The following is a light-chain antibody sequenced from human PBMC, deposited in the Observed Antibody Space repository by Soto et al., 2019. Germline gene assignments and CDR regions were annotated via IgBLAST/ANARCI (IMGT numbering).Light chain of an antibody. J-gene: IGLJ2*01. Sequence: QSVLTQPPSVSGAPGQRVTISCTWSSSNIGAGYDVHWYQQLPGPAPKLLIYGNSNRPSGVPDRFSSSKSGTSASLAITGLQAEDEADYYCQSYASSLSGVVFGGGTQLTVL. V-gene: IGLV1-40*01. CDR3: QSYASSLSGVV. CDR2: GNS. CDR1: SSNIGAGYD.